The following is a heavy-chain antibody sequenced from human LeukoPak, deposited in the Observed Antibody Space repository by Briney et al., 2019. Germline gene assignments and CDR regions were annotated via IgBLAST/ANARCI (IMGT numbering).Heavy chain of an antibody. J-gene: IGHJ4*02. CDR1: GFTFSDYY. D-gene: IGHD6-13*01. CDR2: ISTSGSSK. V-gene: IGHV3-11*01. CDR3: ARHLRAHSRSLFFDY. Sequence: GGALRLSCAASGFTFSDYYMSWVRQAPGKGLEWVSYISTSGSSKDYADSVKGRFTTSRDNAKKSLYLQMNGLRAEDTAVYYCARHLRAHSRSLFFDYWGQGTLVTVSS.